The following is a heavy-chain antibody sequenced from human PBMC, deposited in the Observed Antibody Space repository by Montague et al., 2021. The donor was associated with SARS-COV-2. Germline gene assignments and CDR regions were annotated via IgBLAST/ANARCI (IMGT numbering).Heavy chain of an antibody. CDR2: IYYTGST. V-gene: IGHV4-39*01. J-gene: IGHJ3*01. CDR1: GGSISNSIYY. Sequence: SETLSLTCTVSGGSISNSIYYWGWIRQPPGKGLEWIGSIYYTGSTYYNPSLKSRVTISMNTSNNQFFLKLTSVAAADTAVYYCARPGRGYSYGLDAFEVCGQGTMVTVSS. D-gene: IGHD5-18*01. CDR3: ARPGRGYSYGLDAFEV.